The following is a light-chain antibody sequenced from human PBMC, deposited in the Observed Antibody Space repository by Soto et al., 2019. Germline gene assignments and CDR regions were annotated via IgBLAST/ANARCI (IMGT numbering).Light chain of an antibody. CDR3: QQYNNWPQT. J-gene: IGKJ1*01. Sequence: EIVLTQSPGTLSLSPGERAPLSCRASQSLSSNLAWYQQKPGQAPRLLIYGASTRATGIPARFSGSGSGTEFTLTISSLQSEDFAVYYCQQYNNWPQTFGQGTKVDIK. CDR1: QSLSSN. V-gene: IGKV3-15*01. CDR2: GAS.